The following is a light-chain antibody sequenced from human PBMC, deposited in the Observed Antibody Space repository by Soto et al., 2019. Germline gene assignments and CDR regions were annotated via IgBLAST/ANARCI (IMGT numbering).Light chain of an antibody. CDR3: QQYNSYPWT. J-gene: IGKJ1*01. CDR2: GAS. Sequence: GMTQSPAALSLSPGEGATLSCRASENVRTKVGWYQQKAGQAPRLLIYGASTRATGIPARFSGSGSGTEFTLTITSLQPDDFATYYCQQYNSYPWTFGQGTNVDIK. CDR1: ENVRTK. V-gene: IGKV3-15*01.